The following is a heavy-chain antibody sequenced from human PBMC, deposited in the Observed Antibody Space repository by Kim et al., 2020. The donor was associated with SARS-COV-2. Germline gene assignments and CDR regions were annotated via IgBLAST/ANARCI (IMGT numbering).Heavy chain of an antibody. V-gene: IGHV4-59*13. CDR3: ARERAYGSGSNWFDP. J-gene: IGHJ5*02. CDR1: GSSIRNYY. D-gene: IGHD3-10*01. Sequence: SETLSLTCTVSGSSIRNYYWSWIRQPPGKGLEWIVYISDTGRTNYNPSLKTRLTTSVDTSKNQFSMRLTSVTAADTAVYYCARERAYGSGSNWFDPWGQGILVTVSS. CDR2: ISDTGRT.